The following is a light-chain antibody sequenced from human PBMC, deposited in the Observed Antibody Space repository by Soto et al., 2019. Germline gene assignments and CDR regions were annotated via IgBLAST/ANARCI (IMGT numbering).Light chain of an antibody. J-gene: IGLJ3*02. V-gene: IGLV2-14*01. CDR2: DVS. CDR3: SSYTSSNTWV. CDR1: NGDIGGYNY. Sequence: QSALTQPASVSGSPGQSIAISCTGTNGDIGGYNYVSWYQQHPGKAPKLLIYDVSNRPSGVSNRFSGSKSGNMASLTISGLQAEDEDDYYCSSYTSSNTWVFGGGTKLTVL.